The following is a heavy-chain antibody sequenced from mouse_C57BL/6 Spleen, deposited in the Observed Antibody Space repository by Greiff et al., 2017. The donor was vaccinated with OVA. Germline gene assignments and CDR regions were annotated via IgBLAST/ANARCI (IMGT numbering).Heavy chain of an antibody. Sequence: QVQLQQPGTDLVKPGASVKLSCKASGYTFTSYWMHWVKQRPGQGLEWIGNINPSNGGANYNEKFKSKATLTVDKFSSAAYMELNILTSEDSAVYYCARGGGTLFAYWGQGTLVTVSA. CDR2: INPSNGGA. CDR1: GYTFTSYW. CDR3: ARGGGTLFAY. V-gene: IGHV1-53*01. D-gene: IGHD4-1*01. J-gene: IGHJ3*01.